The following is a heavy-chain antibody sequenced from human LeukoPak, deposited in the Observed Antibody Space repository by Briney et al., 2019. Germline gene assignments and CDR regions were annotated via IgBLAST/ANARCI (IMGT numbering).Heavy chain of an antibody. CDR1: GFSFSAYW. CDR3: ARFGYVAAVDV. CDR2: INPAGSET. D-gene: IGHD2-15*01. V-gene: IGHV3-7*01. Sequence: GGSLRLSCAASGFSFSAYWMTWVRQAPGTGLEWVANINPAGSETYYVDPVKGRFRISRDNAKNLVYLQMNSLRAEDTAVYHCARFGYVAAVDVWGQGTPVTVSS. J-gene: IGHJ4*02.